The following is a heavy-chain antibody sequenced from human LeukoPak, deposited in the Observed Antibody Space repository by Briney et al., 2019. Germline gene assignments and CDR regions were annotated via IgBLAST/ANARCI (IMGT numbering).Heavy chain of an antibody. CDR2: ISTGDEI. V-gene: IGHV3-53*01. CDR3: ATSQGPGNHWFDP. J-gene: IGHJ5*02. Sequence: GGSLRLSCAASGFTVTSNSMNWVRQAPGKGLEWVSVISTGDEIHYAESVRGRFTISRDSSSNTLSLHMNRLRVEDTAIYYCATSQGPGNHWFDPWGQGTLVTVSS. CDR1: GFTVTSNS.